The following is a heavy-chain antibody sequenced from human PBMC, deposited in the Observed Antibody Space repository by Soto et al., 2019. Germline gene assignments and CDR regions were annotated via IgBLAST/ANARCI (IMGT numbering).Heavy chain of an antibody. D-gene: IGHD2-15*01. V-gene: IGHV1-69*13. Sequence: SVKVSWKASGGTFSSYAISWVLQAPGQGLEWMGGIIPIFGTANYAQKFQGRVTITADESTSTAYMELSSLRSEDTAVYYCARSKVVVVVATNDDYQYRIYFSTQRSTVTVSS. CDR1: GGTFSSYA. CDR3: ARSKVVVVVATNDDYQYRIYF. J-gene: IGHJ6*02. CDR2: IIPIFGTA.